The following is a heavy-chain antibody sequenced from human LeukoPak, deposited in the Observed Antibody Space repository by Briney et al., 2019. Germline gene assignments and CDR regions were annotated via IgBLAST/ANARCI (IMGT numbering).Heavy chain of an antibody. V-gene: IGHV1-69*05. CDR2: IIPIFGTA. J-gene: IGHJ4*02. D-gene: IGHD2-8*01. CDR1: GGTFSSYA. Sequence: SVKVSCKASGGTFSSYAISWVRQAPGQGLEWMGGIIPIFGTANYAQKFQGRVTITTDESTSTAYMELSSLRSEDTAVYYCARDHERYCTNGVCSRTSDYWGQGTLVTVSS. CDR3: ARDHERYCTNGVCSRTSDY.